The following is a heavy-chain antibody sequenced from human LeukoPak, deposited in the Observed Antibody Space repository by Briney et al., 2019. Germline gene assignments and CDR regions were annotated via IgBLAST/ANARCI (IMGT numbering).Heavy chain of an antibody. V-gene: IGHV4-59*01. CDR3: ARVPRIEAGATGDWFDP. D-gene: IGHD6-13*01. CDR2: IYYSGST. Sequence: SETLSLTCTVSGGSISSYYWSWIRQPPGKGLEWIGFIYYSGSTNYNPSPKSRVTISVDTSKNQFFLNLRSVTAADTAVYYCARVPRIEAGATGDWFDPWGQGTVVTVSS. CDR1: GGSISSYY. J-gene: IGHJ5*02.